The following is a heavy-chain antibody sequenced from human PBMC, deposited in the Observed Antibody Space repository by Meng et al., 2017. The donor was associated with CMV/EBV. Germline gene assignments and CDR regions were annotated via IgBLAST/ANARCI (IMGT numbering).Heavy chain of an antibody. CDR1: GGSISSGSHH. CDR2: IYTSGST. Sequence: RVSGGSISSGSHHWSGSRQPAGKGLEWIGRIYTSGSTNYNPSLNSRVTISVDTSKNQFSLKLSSVTAADTAVYYCARERSIIGYFDYWGQGTLVTVSS. D-gene: IGHD3-10*01. CDR3: ARERSIIGYFDY. J-gene: IGHJ4*02. V-gene: IGHV4-61*02.